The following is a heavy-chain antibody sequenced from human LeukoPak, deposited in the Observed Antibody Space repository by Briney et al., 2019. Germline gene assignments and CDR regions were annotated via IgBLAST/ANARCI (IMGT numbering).Heavy chain of an antibody. J-gene: IGHJ3*02. CDR2: IKSKTDGGTT. V-gene: IGHV3-15*01. Sequence: PGGSLRLSCAASGFTFSYVSLSWVRQAPGKGLEWVCHIKSKTDGGTTAYAAPVKGRFTISRDDSKSALYLQMNSLKTENTAVYYYVSYDPALDAFDIWGQGTRSPSLQ. CDR1: GFTFSYVS. D-gene: IGHD3-22*01. CDR3: VSYDPALDAFDI.